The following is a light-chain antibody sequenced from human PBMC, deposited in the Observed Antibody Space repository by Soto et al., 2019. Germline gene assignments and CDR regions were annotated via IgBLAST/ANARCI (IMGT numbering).Light chain of an antibody. CDR1: QSISSY. CDR3: QHSYSTPYT. Sequence: DIQMTQSPSSLSASVGDRVTITCRASQSISSYLHWYQQKPGKAPKLLIYAASSLQSGVPSRFSGSGSGTDFTLTISSLQPEDFATYYCQHSYSTPYTFGQGTKLEIK. CDR2: AAS. J-gene: IGKJ2*01. V-gene: IGKV1-39*01.